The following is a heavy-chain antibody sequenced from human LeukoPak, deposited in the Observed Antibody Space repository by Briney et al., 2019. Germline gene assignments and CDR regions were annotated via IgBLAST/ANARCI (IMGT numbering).Heavy chain of an antibody. CDR2: INHSGST. CDR1: GGPFRGYY. J-gene: IGHJ4*02. D-gene: IGHD2-15*01. V-gene: IGHV4-34*01. Sequence: TETLLLSCAVHGGPFRGYYWSWIRQPTGKGLERIGEINHSGSTNYNPSLKSRVTISVDTSKNQFSLKLSSVTAADTAVYYCARGLVVAAALDYWGQGTLVTVSS. CDR3: ARGLVVAAALDY.